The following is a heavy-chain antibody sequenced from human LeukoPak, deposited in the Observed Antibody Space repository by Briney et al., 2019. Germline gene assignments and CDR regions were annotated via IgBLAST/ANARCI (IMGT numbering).Heavy chain of an antibody. CDR2: IYSGGFT. V-gene: IGHV3-53*01. Sequence: GGSLRLSCAASGFTVSSNYMSWVRQAPGKGLEWVSVIYSGGFTYYADSVKGRFTISRDNSKNTLYLQMNSLRAEDTAVYYCARVSWYRGSFSYFDYWGQGTLVTVSS. D-gene: IGHD1-26*01. CDR1: GFTVSSNY. CDR3: ARVSWYRGSFSYFDY. J-gene: IGHJ4*02.